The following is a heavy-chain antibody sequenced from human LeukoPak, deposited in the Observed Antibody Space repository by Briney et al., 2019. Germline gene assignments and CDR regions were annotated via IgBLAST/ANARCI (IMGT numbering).Heavy chain of an antibody. V-gene: IGHV3-43*02. CDR1: GFTFDDYA. CDR3: TKDISASIVGASGDY. J-gene: IGHJ4*02. Sequence: GGSLRLSCAASGFTFDDYAMHWVRQAPGRGLEWVSLISGDGDTTYYADSVKGRFTISRDNRKKSLFLEMNSLRTEDTGFYYCTKDISASIVGASGDYWGQGTLVTVSS. D-gene: IGHD1-26*01. CDR2: ISGDGDTT.